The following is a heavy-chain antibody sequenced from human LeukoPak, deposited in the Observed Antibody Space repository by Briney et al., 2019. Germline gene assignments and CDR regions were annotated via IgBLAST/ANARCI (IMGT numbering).Heavy chain of an antibody. CDR1: GYTFTSYG. CDR2: ISAYNGNT. J-gene: IGHJ4*02. Sequence: ASVKVSCKASGYTFTSYGISWVRQAPGQGLEWMGWISAYNGNTNYAQKLQGRVTITTDTSTSTAYMELRSLRSDDTAVYYCARDPYYYDSSGYYYWGQGTLVTVSS. CDR3: ARDPYYYDSSGYYY. V-gene: IGHV1-18*01. D-gene: IGHD3-22*01.